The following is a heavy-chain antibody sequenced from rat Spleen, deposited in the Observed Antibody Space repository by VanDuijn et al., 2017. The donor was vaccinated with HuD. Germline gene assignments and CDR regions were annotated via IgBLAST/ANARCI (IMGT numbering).Heavy chain of an antibody. CDR3: ARPENYGGPFAY. J-gene: IGHJ3*01. D-gene: IGHD1-11*01. CDR1: GFTFSDYN. V-gene: IGHV5-7*01. Sequence: EVQLVESGGGLVQPGRSLKLSCAASGFTFSDYNMAWVRQAPTKGLEWVASISYDGSSTYYRDSVKGRFTISRDNAKSTLYLQMDSLRSEDTATYYCARPENYGGPFAYWGQGTQVTVSS. CDR2: ISYDGSST.